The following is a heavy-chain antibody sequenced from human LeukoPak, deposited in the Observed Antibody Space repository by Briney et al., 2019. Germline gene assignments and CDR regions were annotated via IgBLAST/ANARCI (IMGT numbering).Heavy chain of an antibody. CDR3: AKGPLIRNWFDP. J-gene: IGHJ5*02. CDR1: GFTFSSYG. V-gene: IGHV3-30*02. Sequence: GGSLRLYCAASGFTFSSYGMHWVRQAPGKGLEWVEFIRYDGSNKYYADSVKGRFTISRDNSKNTLYLQMNGLRAEDTAVYYCAKGPLIRNWFDPWGQGTLVTVSS. D-gene: IGHD2-21*01. CDR2: IRYDGSNK.